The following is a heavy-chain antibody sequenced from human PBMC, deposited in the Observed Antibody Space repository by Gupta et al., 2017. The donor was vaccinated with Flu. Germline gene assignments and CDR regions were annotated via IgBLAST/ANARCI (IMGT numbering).Heavy chain of an antibody. CDR3: ARRAVDEHYYNGMDV. CDR1: SSYY. Sequence: SSYYWGWIRQPPGKGLEWIGSIYYSGSTYYHPSLKSRVTISGDTSKNQFSLKLSSGTAADTAVYYCARRAVDEHYYNGMDVWGQGTTVTVSS. D-gene: IGHD5-12*01. J-gene: IGHJ6*02. V-gene: IGHV4-39*01. CDR2: IYYSGST.